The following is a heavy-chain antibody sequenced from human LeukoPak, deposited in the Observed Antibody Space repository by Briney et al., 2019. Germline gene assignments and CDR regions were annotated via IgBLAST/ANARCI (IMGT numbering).Heavy chain of an antibody. CDR3: ARRHHFGFLDS. Sequence: GGSLRLSCAASGVMFPSYWMTWVRQAPGKGLEWVANIKQDGSEKYYVDSVKGRFTISRDNAENSVYLQMNSLRAEDTAVYYCARRHHFGFLDSWGQGTLVTVSS. CDR2: IKQDGSEK. CDR1: GVMFPSYW. V-gene: IGHV3-7*04. J-gene: IGHJ4*02. D-gene: IGHD3-10*01.